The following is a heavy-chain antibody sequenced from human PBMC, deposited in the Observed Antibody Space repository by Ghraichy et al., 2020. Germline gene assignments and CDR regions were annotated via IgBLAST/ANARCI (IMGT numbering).Heavy chain of an antibody. D-gene: IGHD3-22*01. Sequence: SVTLSLTCAVYGGSFSGYYWSWIRQPPGKGLEWIGEINHSGSTNYNPSLKSRVTISVDTSKNQFSLKLSSVTAADTAVYYCARGAVVYFDYWGQGTLVTVSS. CDR3: ARGAVVYFDY. V-gene: IGHV4-34*01. CDR2: INHSGST. J-gene: IGHJ4*02. CDR1: GGSFSGYY.